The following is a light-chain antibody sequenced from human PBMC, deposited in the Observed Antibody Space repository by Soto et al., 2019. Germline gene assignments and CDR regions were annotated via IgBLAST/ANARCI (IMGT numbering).Light chain of an antibody. CDR3: AAWDDSLNGVV. Sequence: QSVLTQPPSASGTPGQRVTIACSGSSSNIGSTTVKWYQQLPVTAPKLLIYNNNQRPSGVPDRFSGSKSGTSASLAISGLKSEDEAEYYCAAWDDSLNGVVFGGGTKLTVL. CDR2: NNN. CDR1: SSNIGSTT. J-gene: IGLJ3*02. V-gene: IGLV1-44*01.